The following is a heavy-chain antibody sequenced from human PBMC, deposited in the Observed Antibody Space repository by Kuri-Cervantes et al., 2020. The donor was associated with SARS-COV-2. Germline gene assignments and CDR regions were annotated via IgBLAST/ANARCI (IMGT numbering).Heavy chain of an antibody. J-gene: IGHJ4*02. D-gene: IGHD5-18*01. CDR1: GYTFTSYG. CDR2: ISAYNGNT. CDR3: AGDPGLLNTGGDY. V-gene: IGHV1-18*01. Sequence: GESLKISCKASGYTFTSYGISWVRQAPGQGLEWMGWISAYNGNTNYAQKLQGRVTMTTDTSTSTAYMELRSLRSDDTAVYYCAGDPGLLNTGGDYWGQGTLVTVSS.